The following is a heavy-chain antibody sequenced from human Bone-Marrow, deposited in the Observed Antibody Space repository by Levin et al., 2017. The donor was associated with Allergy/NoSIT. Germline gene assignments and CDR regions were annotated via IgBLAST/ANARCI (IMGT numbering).Heavy chain of an antibody. Sequence: GESLKISCEASGFTFGSYAMTWVRQAPGKGLEWVSAIASGGSTHYADSVKGRFTISRDNSKNTLSLEMDSLRAEDTAVYYCAWGGHCTGGSCRRAEYFQQWGQGTLVTVSS. CDR3: AWGGHCTGGSCRRAEYFQQ. CDR1: GFTFGSYA. CDR2: IASGGST. D-gene: IGHD2-15*01. J-gene: IGHJ1*01. V-gene: IGHV3-23*01.